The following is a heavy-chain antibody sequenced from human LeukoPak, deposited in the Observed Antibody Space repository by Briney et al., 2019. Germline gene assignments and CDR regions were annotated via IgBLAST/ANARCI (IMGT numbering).Heavy chain of an antibody. CDR3: ARDRRADYMDV. CDR1: GFTVSNNY. Sequence: GRSLRLSCAASGFTVSNNYMSWVRQAPGKGLEWASVIYSGGGSTYYADSVKGRFTISRDNSKNTLYLQMNSLRAEDTAVYYCARDRRADYMDVWGKGTTVTVSS. CDR2: IYSGGGST. V-gene: IGHV3-66*01. J-gene: IGHJ6*03.